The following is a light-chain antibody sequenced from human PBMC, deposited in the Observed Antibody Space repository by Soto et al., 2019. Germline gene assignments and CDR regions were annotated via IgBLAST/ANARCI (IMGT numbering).Light chain of an antibody. J-gene: IGLJ1*01. V-gene: IGLV2-11*01. CDR2: DVN. CDR1: SSNFVGDKY. CDR3: AAWDDSLNGYV. Sequence: QSVLTQPRSVSGSPGQSVAISCTGTSSNFVGDKYVAWYQKHPGKAPRLVIFDVNKRPSGVPDRFSGSKSGTSASLAISGLQSEDEADHYCAAWDDSLNGYVFGTGTKVTVL.